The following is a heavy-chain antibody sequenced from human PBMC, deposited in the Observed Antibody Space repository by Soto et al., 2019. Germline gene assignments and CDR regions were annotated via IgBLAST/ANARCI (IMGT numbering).Heavy chain of an antibody. CDR1: GFNVSSNY. CDR3: ARDLRTLYGMDV. V-gene: IGHV3-53*01. Sequence: EVQLVESGGGLIQPGGSLRLSCAASGFNVSSNYMNWVRQAPGKGLEWVSVIYSGDSTYYADSVKCRFTISRDNSKNTLYLQMNSLRAEDTAVYYCARDLRTLYGMDVWGQGTTVTVSS. J-gene: IGHJ6*02. CDR2: IYSGDST.